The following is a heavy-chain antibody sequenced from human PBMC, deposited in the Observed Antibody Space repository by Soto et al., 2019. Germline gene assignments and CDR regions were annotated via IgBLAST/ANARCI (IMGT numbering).Heavy chain of an antibody. CDR2: VYYTGST. Sequence: SETLSLTCTVSDGSITPNYYTWVRQPPGKGLEWIGYVYYTGSTTYYPSLKRRVTISIDTSKNQVSLMLTSVTAADTAVYYCARDKITGLFDYWGQGTLVTVSS. V-gene: IGHV4-59*12. D-gene: IGHD2-8*02. J-gene: IGHJ4*02. CDR3: ARDKITGLFDY. CDR1: DGSITPNY.